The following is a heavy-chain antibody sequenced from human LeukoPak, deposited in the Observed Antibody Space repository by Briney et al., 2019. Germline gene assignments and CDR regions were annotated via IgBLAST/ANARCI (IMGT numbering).Heavy chain of an antibody. D-gene: IGHD3-22*01. V-gene: IGHV1-18*01. CDR2: ISAYSGNT. CDR1: GYTFTSYG. Sequence: GASVKVSCKASGYTFTSYGISWVRQAPGRGLEWMGWISAYSGNTNYAQKLQGRVTMTTDTSTSTAYMELRSLRSDDTAVYYCARDGDYYDSSGYYDYWGQGTLVTVSS. CDR3: ARDGDYYDSSGYYDY. J-gene: IGHJ4*02.